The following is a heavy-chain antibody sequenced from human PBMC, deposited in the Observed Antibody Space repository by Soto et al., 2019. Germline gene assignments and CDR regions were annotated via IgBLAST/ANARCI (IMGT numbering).Heavy chain of an antibody. D-gene: IGHD4-17*01. V-gene: IGHV4-59*01. CDR3: ASHDYGDSNY. J-gene: IGHJ4*02. CDR1: GGSISSYY. Sequence: PSETLSITCTVSGGSISSYYWSWIRQPPGKGLEWIGYIYYSGSTNYNPSLKSRVTISVDTSKNQFSLKLSSVTAADTAVYYCASHDYGDSNYWGQGTLVTVS. CDR2: IYYSGST.